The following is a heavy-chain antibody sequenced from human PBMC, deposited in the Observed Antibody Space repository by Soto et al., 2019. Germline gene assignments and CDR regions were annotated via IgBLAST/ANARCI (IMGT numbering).Heavy chain of an antibody. CDR2: INHSGST. CDR3: AKETYGDYVGYFDP. CDR1: VGSFSGYY. Sequence: SETLSLTCAVYVGSFSGYYWTWIRQPPGKGLEWIGEINHSGSTNYNPSLKSRVIISVDRSKDQFSLKVRSVTAADTAVYYCAKETYGDYVGYFDPWGQGIQVTVSS. D-gene: IGHD4-17*01. V-gene: IGHV4-34*01. J-gene: IGHJ5*02.